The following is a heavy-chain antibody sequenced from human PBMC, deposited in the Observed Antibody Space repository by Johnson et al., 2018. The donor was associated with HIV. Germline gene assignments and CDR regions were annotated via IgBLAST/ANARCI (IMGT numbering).Heavy chain of an antibody. V-gene: IGHV3-15*01. CDR3: AKDVGITIVADAFDI. Sequence: EVQLVESGGGLVKPGGSLRLSCAASGFTFSNAWMSWVRQAPGKGLEWVGRIKSKTDGGTTDYAAPVKGRFTSARDNSKNMLYLQMNNLRVEDTAVYYCAKDVGITIVADAFDIWGQGTMVTVSS. CDR1: GFTFSNAW. J-gene: IGHJ3*02. CDR2: IKSKTDGGTT. D-gene: IGHD3-10*01.